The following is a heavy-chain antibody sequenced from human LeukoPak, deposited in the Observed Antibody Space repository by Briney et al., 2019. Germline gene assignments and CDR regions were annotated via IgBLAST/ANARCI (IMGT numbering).Heavy chain of an antibody. CDR3: ARKSDYGNWFDP. CDR1: GFTFSSYS. J-gene: IGHJ5*02. Sequence: GGSLRLSCAASGFTFSSYSMNWVRQAPGKGLEWVSSISSSSSYIYYADSVKGRFTISGDNAKNSLYLQMNSLRAEDTAVYYCARKSDYGNWFDPWGQGTLVTVSS. D-gene: IGHD4-17*01. V-gene: IGHV3-21*01. CDR2: ISSSSSYI.